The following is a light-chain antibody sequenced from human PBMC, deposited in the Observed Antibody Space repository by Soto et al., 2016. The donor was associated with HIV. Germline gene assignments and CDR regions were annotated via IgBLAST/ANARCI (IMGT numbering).Light chain of an antibody. V-gene: IGKV1-33*01. J-gene: IGKJ4*01. CDR2: DAS. Sequence: DIQMTQSPSSLSASVGDTVTITCRASQDINNYLAWFQQKPGKAPKSLIYDASNLETGVPSRFSGSGSGTDFTFTISSLQPEDIATYYCQQYDNLPPRLTLGGGPRWRSN. CDR3: QQYDNLPPRLT. CDR1: QDINNY.